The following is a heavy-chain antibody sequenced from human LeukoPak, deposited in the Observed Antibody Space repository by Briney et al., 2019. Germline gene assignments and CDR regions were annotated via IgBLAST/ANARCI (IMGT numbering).Heavy chain of an antibody. Sequence: SETLSLTCAVSGGSISSGGYSWSWIRQPPGKGLEWIGYIYHSGSTYYNPSLKSRVTISVDRSKNQFSLKLSSVTAADTAVYYCASLIPAQKPGWGQGTLVTVSS. CDR1: GGSISSGGYS. D-gene: IGHD2-2*01. V-gene: IGHV4-30-2*01. CDR2: IYHSGST. J-gene: IGHJ4*02. CDR3: ASLIPAQKPG.